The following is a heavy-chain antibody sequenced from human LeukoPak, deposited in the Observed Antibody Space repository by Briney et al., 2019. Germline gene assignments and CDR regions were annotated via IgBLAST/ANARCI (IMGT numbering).Heavy chain of an antibody. CDR2: INSDGSTT. V-gene: IGHV3-74*01. CDR3: ATPEAARLAFDI. D-gene: IGHD6-6*01. J-gene: IGHJ3*02. Sequence: PGGSLRLSCAASGFTFGSYWMHWVRQAPGKGLVWVSRINSDGSTTSYADSVKGRFTISRDNAKNTLYLQMNSLRAEDTAVYYCATPEAARLAFDIWGQGTMVTVSS. CDR1: GFTFGSYW.